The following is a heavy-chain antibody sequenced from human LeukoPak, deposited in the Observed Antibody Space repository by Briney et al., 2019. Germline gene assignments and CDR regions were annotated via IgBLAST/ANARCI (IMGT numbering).Heavy chain of an antibody. J-gene: IGHJ4*02. V-gene: IGHV1-18*01. CDR3: ARRSTLYSSGRFYFDY. Sequence: ASVKVSCKASGYTFTNYGITWVRQSPGQGLEWMGWISAHDGTRNYALKHEDRVTMTTDTSTSTAYMELRGLRSDDTAVYYCARRSTLYSSGRFYFDYWGQGTLVTVSS. CDR1: GYTFTNYG. D-gene: IGHD6-19*01. CDR2: ISAHDGTR.